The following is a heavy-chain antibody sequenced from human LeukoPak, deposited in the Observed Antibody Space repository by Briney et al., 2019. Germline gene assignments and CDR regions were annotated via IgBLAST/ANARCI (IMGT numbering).Heavy chain of an antibody. V-gene: IGHV1-18*01. D-gene: IGHD2-15*01. CDR3: ARERAHCSGGSCYMGRAFDI. Sequence: ASVKVSCKASGYTFTSYGISWVRQAPGQGLEWMGWISAYNGNTNYAQKLQGRVTMTTDTSTSTAYMELRSLRSDDTAVYYCARERAHCSGGSCYMGRAFDIWGQGTMVTVSS. CDR2: ISAYNGNT. J-gene: IGHJ3*02. CDR1: GYTFTSYG.